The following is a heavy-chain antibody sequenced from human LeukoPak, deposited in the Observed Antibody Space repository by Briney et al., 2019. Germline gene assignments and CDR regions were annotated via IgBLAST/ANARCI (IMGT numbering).Heavy chain of an antibody. CDR3: ARLDCVSEGCYNH. D-gene: IGHD2-15*01. V-gene: IGHV4-39*01. CDR2: IYYSGST. J-gene: IGHJ4*02. Sequence: SETLSLTCTVSGGSISSSSYYWGWIRQPPGKGLEWIGSIYYSGSTYYNPSLKSRVTISVDTSKNQFSLKLSSVTAADTAVYYCARLDCVSEGCYNHWGRGTLVTVSS. CDR1: GGSISSSSYY.